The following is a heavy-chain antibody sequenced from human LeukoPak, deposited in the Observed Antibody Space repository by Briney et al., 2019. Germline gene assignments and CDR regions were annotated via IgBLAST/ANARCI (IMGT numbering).Heavy chain of an antibody. J-gene: IGHJ4*02. CDR2: IDPADSPT. Sequence: GESLRISCQGSGYSFTSYWICWVRQMPGRGLEWMGRIDPADSPTNYSPSFQGHVTISADKSISTVYLQWSTLKASDTAMYYCARQLTSGDCDYWGQGTLVTVSS. D-gene: IGHD1-1*01. CDR1: GYSFTSYW. CDR3: ARQLTSGDCDY. V-gene: IGHV5-10-1*01.